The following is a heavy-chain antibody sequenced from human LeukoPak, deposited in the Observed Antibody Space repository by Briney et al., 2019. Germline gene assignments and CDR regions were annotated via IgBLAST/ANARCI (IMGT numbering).Heavy chain of an antibody. CDR2: ISSSGYTI. Sequence: GGSLRLSCEASGFTFSHYEMNWVRQAPGKGLEWVSYISSSGYTIYYADSVKGRFTISRDNAKNSLYLQMNSLRAEDTAVYYCAREDCSSTSCYAPSVSDYWGQGTLVTVSS. CDR3: AREDCSSTSCYAPSVSDY. J-gene: IGHJ4*02. D-gene: IGHD2-2*01. V-gene: IGHV3-48*03. CDR1: GFTFSHYE.